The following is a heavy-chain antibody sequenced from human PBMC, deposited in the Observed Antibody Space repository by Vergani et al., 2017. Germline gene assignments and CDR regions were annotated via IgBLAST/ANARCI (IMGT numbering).Heavy chain of an antibody. V-gene: IGHV4-38-2*01. Sequence: QVQLQESGPGLVKPSETLTLTCDVSDSSIMTNPYWGWFRQSPGKGLEWIGCIHHSGDTHYNSSLKSRVSISIVSSSKFSLSLTSVIAADTAIYYFASHRGSGGFFPSSYFYGMDVWGHGTTVTVSS. CDR3: ASHRGSGGFFPSSYFYGMDV. D-gene: IGHD3-10*01. J-gene: IGHJ6*02. CDR2: IHHSGDT. CDR1: DSSIMTNPY.